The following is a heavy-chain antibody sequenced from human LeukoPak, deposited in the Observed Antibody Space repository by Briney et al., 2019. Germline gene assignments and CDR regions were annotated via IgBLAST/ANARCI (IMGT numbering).Heavy chain of an antibody. CDR3: TRDSGYNAFDI. Sequence: GGSLRLSCAASGFILSDYGMHWVRQAPGKGLEWVANIKEDGTAKNYVVSVRGRFTISRDNAKNSLFLQMNSLRGEDTAVYYCTRDSGYNAFDIWGQGTMVTVSS. D-gene: IGHD5-12*01. J-gene: IGHJ3*02. CDR1: GFILSDYG. V-gene: IGHV3-7*01. CDR2: IKEDGTAK.